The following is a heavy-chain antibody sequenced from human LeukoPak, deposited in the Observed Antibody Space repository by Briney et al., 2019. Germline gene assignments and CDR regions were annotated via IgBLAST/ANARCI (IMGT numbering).Heavy chain of an antibody. Sequence: GGSLRLSCAASGFTFRSYAISWVRQAPGKGPEWVSTISGSGGSTYYADSVKGRFTISRDNPKNTLYLQMNSLRAEDTAVYYCAKDIVVVPAAILGAFDIWGQGTMVTVSS. D-gene: IGHD2-2*01. J-gene: IGHJ3*02. V-gene: IGHV3-23*01. CDR1: GFTFRSYA. CDR3: AKDIVVVPAAILGAFDI. CDR2: ISGSGGST.